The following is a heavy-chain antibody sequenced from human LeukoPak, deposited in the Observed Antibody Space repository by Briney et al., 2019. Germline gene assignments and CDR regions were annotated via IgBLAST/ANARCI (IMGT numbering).Heavy chain of an antibody. CDR2: ISSISSYI. J-gene: IGHJ6*02. D-gene: IGHD2-21*02. CDR1: GFTFSSYS. Sequence: GGSLRLSCAASGFTFSSYSMNWVRQAPGKGLEWVSSISSISSYIYYADSVKGRFTISRDNPKNSLYLQMNSLRAEDTAVYYCARDDSNGVTTDRYYYYGMDVWGQGTTVTVSS. CDR3: ARDDSNGVTTDRYYYYGMDV. V-gene: IGHV3-21*01.